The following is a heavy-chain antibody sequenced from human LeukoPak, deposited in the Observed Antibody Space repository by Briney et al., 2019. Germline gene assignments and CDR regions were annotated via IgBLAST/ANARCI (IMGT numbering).Heavy chain of an antibody. CDR3: ARETTSYDFWSGYVERFDYYYYMDV. CDR1: GFTFRSYG. J-gene: IGHJ6*03. Sequence: GGSLRLSCAASGFTFRSYGMHWVRQAPGKGLEWMAAIWHDGSNEYYADSVKGRFTISRDNSNKTLYLQMNSLRAEDTAVYYCARETTSYDFWSGYVERFDYYYYMDVWGKGTTVTVSS. D-gene: IGHD3-3*01. CDR2: IWHDGSNE. V-gene: IGHV3-33*01.